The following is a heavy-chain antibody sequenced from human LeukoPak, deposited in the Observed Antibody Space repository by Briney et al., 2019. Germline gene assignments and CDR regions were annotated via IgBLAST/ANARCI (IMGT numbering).Heavy chain of an antibody. V-gene: IGHV4-59*01. D-gene: IGHD6-13*01. Sequence: NPSETLSLTCTVSGGSLGSYYWSWIRQPPGKGLEWIGYIYYSGSAKYNPSLKSRVTISVDTSKNQFSLKLSSVTAGDTAVYYCARAPGIAAAGTHFDFWGQGTLVTVSA. CDR3: ARAPGIAAAGTHFDF. CDR2: IYYSGSA. CDR1: GGSLGSYY. J-gene: IGHJ4*02.